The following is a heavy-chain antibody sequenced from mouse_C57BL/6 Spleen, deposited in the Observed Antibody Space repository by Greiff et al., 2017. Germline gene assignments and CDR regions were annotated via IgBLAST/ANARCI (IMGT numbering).Heavy chain of an antibody. D-gene: IGHD1-1*01. Sequence: VQLQQSGPELVKPGASVKISCKASGYAFSSSWMNWVKQRPGKGLEWIGRIYPGDGDTNYNGKFKGKATLTADKSSSTAYMQLSSLTSEDSAVDFCARGGGSSPWYFDVWGTGTTVTVSS. CDR2: IYPGDGDT. J-gene: IGHJ1*03. V-gene: IGHV1-82*01. CDR3: ARGGGSSPWYFDV. CDR1: GYAFSSSW.